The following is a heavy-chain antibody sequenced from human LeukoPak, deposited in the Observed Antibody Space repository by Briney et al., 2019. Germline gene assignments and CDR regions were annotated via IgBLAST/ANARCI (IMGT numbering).Heavy chain of an antibody. V-gene: IGHV1-8*01. J-gene: IGHJ4*02. D-gene: IGHD3-16*02. CDR1: GYTFTSYD. CDR3: ARGPSRFGYVWGSYRPTPYYFDY. Sequence: AASVKVSCKASGYTFTSYDINWVRQATGQGLEWMGWMNPNSGDTGYAQKFQGRVTMTRNTSISTAYMELSSLRSEDTAVYYCARGPSRFGYVWGSYRPTPYYFDYWGQGTLVTVSS. CDR2: MNPNSGDT.